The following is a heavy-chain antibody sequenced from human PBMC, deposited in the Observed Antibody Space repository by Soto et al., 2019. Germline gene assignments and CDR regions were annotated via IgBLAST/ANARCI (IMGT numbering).Heavy chain of an antibody. D-gene: IGHD2-2*01. CDR2: MNPDNGKT. V-gene: IGHV1-8*01. CDR1: GYTFTSND. Sequence: QVQLVQSGAEVKKPGASVKVSCKASGYTFTSNDINWVRQAPGQGPEGMGWMNPDNGKTGFAQKFQGRINMNRNTSISTAYMELSSLRSDDTAVYFCARPLCSSTRCGPYFFDSWGQGSLVTVSS. J-gene: IGHJ4*02. CDR3: ARPLCSSTRCGPYFFDS.